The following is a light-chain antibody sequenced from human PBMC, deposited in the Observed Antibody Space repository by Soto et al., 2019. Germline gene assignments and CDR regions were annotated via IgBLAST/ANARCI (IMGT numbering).Light chain of an antibody. Sequence: QSSLTQPASVSGSPRQSITISCTGASSDVGSYTYVSWYQQHPGKAPKLMIYEVNNRPSGVSNRFSGSKSGNTASLTISGLQAEDEADYYCSSYTSSSTLYVLGTGTRVTV. CDR2: EVN. V-gene: IGLV2-14*01. J-gene: IGLJ1*01. CDR3: SSYTSSSTLYV. CDR1: SSDVGSYTY.